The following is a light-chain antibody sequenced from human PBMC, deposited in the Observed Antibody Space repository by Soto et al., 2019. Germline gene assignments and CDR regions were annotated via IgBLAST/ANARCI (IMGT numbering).Light chain of an antibody. CDR2: EVS. J-gene: IGKJ5*01. Sequence: DIVMTQIPLSLSVTSGHPAPISFKTRQSFLHNDVKTYLYLYLEKPGQPPQLLIYEVSNRFSGVPDRFSGSGSGTDFTLKISRVEAEDVGVYYCMQSIQLPPLFGQGTRLEIK. V-gene: IGKV2D-29*01. CDR1: QSFLHNDVKTY. CDR3: MQSIQLPPL.